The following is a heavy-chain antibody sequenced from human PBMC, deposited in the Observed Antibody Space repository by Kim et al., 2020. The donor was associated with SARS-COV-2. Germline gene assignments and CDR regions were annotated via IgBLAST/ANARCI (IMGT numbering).Heavy chain of an antibody. D-gene: IGHD3-3*01. V-gene: IGHV4-39*01. Sequence: YYNPSLKGRDTTSVDTSKNQFSLKLSSVTAADTAVYYCARRTYYDFRVDPWGQGTLVTVSS. J-gene: IGHJ5*02. CDR3: ARRTYYDFRVDP.